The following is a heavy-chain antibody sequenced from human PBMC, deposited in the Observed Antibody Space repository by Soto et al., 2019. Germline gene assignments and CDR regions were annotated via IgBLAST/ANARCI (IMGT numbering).Heavy chain of an antibody. CDR1: GYTFPSYV. CDR3: AKTKNTAYNFNPHGMDV. D-gene: IGHD1-1*01. J-gene: IGHJ6*02. Sequence: GASVKVSCKASGYTFPSYVIHWVRQTPGQRLEWMGWIHAGNVYVEYSQKFQGRVTITRDTSASTVFLELSSLRSEDTAVYYCAKTKNTAYNFNPHGMDVWGQGTMVTVSS. CDR2: IHAGNVYV. V-gene: IGHV1-3*01.